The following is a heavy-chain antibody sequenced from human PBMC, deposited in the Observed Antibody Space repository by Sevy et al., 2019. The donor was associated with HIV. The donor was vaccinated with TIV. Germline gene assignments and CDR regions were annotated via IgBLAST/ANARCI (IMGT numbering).Heavy chain of an antibody. Sequence: SGPTLVRPTQTLTLTCTFSGFSLSTREVGVGWIRQPPGKALKWLALIYWNDDKRYSPSLKSRLTITKDTSKNQVILTMTNMDPVDTATYYCAHTSYDTSGYYNHDAFDIWDQGTMVTVSS. CDR2: IYWNDDK. CDR3: AHTSYDTSGYYNHDAFDI. D-gene: IGHD3-22*01. J-gene: IGHJ3*02. CDR1: GFSLSTREVG. V-gene: IGHV2-5*01.